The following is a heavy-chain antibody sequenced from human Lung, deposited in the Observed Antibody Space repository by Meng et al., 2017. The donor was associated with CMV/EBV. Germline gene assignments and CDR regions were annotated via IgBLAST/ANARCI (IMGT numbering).Heavy chain of an antibody. CDR2: IYWDDDK. CDR3: AHTSYYDFWSGYPKGYYFDY. D-gene: IGHD3-3*01. Sequence: QITLKASGPTLVKPTQTLTLTCTFSGFSLPTSGVGVGRIRQSPGKALEWLALIYWDDDKRYNPSLRNRLTITKDTSKNQVFLIMTSMDPVDTATYYCAHTSYYDFWSGYPKGYYFDYWGQGTLVTVSS. J-gene: IGHJ4*02. V-gene: IGHV2-5*02. CDR1: GFSLPTSGVG.